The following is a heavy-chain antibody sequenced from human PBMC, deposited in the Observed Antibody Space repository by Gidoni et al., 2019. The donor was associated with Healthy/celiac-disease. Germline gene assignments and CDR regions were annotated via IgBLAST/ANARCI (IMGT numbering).Heavy chain of an antibody. CDR3: ARAPVLRYFDWLSDRIDY. Sequence: QVHLVQSGAEVKKPGASVKVSCQASVHTFTGSSMHWVRQAPGQGLEWMGWINPNSGGTNYAQKFQGRVTMTRDTSISTAYMELSRLRSDDTAVYYCARAPVLRYFDWLSDRIDYWGQGTLVTVSS. J-gene: IGHJ4*02. V-gene: IGHV1-2*02. CDR1: VHTFTGSS. D-gene: IGHD3-9*01. CDR2: INPNSGGT.